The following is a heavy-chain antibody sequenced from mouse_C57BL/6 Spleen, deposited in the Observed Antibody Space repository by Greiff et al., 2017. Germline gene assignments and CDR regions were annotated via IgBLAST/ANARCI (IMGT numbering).Heavy chain of an antibody. CDR1: GYTFTSSW. CDR3: ARSRELGRWYFDV. CDR2: INPSNGGT. J-gene: IGHJ1*03. V-gene: IGHV1-53*01. Sequence: QVQLQQPGTELVKPGASVKLSCKASGYTFTSSWMHWVKQRPGQGLEWIGNINPSNGGTNYNEKFKSKATLTVDKSSSTAYMQLSSLTSEDSAVYYCARSRELGRWYFDVWGTGTTVTVSS. D-gene: IGHD4-1*01.